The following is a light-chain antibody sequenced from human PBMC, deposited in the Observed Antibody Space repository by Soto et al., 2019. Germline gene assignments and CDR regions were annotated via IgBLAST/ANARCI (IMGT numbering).Light chain of an antibody. CDR2: GVS. CDR3: SSFAAGKTDV. V-gene: IGLV2-14*01. Sequence: QSVLTQPASVSGSPGQSITISCTGTSSDVGGYDYVSWYQQHPGKAPKLMIYGVSNRPSGVSNRSSGSKSGNTASLTISGLQAEDEADYYCSSFAAGKTDVFGTGTKLTVL. CDR1: SSDVGGYDY. J-gene: IGLJ1*01.